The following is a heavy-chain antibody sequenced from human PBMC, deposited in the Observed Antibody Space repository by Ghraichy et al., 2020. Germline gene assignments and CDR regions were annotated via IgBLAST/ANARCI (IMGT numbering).Heavy chain of an antibody. CDR3: ARLAVADGRYFDY. CDR2: IYYSGST. Sequence: SETLSLTCTVSGGSISSSSYYWGWIRQPPGKGLEWIGSIYYSGSTYYNPSLKSRVTISVDTSKNQFSLKLSSVTAADTAVYYCARLAVADGRYFDYWGQGTLVTVSS. D-gene: IGHD6-19*01. J-gene: IGHJ4*02. V-gene: IGHV4-39*01. CDR1: GGSISSSSYY.